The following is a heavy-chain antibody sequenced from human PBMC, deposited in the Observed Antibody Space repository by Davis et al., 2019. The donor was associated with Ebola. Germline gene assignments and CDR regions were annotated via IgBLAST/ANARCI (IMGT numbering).Heavy chain of an antibody. CDR1: GFTFSKGW. V-gene: IGHV3-15*01. Sequence: GGSLRLSCAASGFTFSKGWMNWVRQAPGKGLEWVGRIKSIINGGTADYAAPVKGRFTISRDDSKSTLYLQVNTLRIEDTAVYYCTTDLSKNCGGDCPQIDYWGQGTLVTVSS. CDR3: TTDLSKNCGGDCPQIDY. J-gene: IGHJ4*02. D-gene: IGHD2-21*01. CDR2: IKSIINGGTA.